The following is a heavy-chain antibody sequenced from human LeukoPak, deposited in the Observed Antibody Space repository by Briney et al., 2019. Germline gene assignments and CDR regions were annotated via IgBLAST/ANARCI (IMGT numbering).Heavy chain of an antibody. CDR2: ISYDGSNK. Sequence: PGGSLRLSCAASGFTFSSYGMHWVRQAPGKGLEWVAVISYDGSNKYYADSVKGRFTISRDNSKNTLYLQMNSLRAEDTAVYYCAREGLGSSGWYLGYWGQGTLVTVSS. J-gene: IGHJ4*02. CDR3: AREGLGSSGWYLGY. V-gene: IGHV3-30*19. CDR1: GFTFSSYG. D-gene: IGHD6-19*01.